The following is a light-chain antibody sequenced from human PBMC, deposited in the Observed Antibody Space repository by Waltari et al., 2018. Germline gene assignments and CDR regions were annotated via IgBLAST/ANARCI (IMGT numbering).Light chain of an antibody. CDR1: QTIRNS. V-gene: IGKV1-39*01. CDR2: AAS. J-gene: IGKJ3*01. Sequence: DIQMTQSPSSLSASVGDRVTITCRAIQTIRNSLNLYQQKPGKGPKLLIFAASSLQSGVPSRFSGSGSGTGFTLTISFLQPEDFATHYCHQSYSTPCTYGPGTKVDI. CDR3: HQSYSTPCT.